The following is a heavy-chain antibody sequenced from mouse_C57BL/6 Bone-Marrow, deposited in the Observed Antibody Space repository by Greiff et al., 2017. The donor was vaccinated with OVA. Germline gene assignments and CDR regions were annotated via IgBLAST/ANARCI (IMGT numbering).Heavy chain of an antibody. CDR3: ARFYYYGSWFAY. V-gene: IGHV7-3*01. D-gene: IGHD1-1*01. CDR1: GFTFTDYY. Sequence: DVHLVESGGGLVQPGGSLSLSCAASGFTFTDYYMSWVRQPPGKALEWLGFIRNKANGYTTEYSASVKGRFTISRDNSQSILYLQMNALRAEDSATYYCARFYYYGSWFAYWGQGTLVTVSA. CDR2: IRNKANGYTT. J-gene: IGHJ3*01.